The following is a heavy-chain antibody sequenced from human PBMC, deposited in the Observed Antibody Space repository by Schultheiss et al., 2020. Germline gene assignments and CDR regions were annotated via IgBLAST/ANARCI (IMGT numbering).Heavy chain of an antibody. D-gene: IGHD3-22*01. CDR3: ARAQVNYYDSSGYYILDY. J-gene: IGHJ4*02. CDR2: IGTAGDT. CDR1: GFTFSSYD. Sequence: GGSLRLSCAASGFTFSSYDMHWVRQATGKGLEWVSAIGTAGDTYYPGSVKGRFTISRENAKNSLYLQMNSLRAGDTAVYYCARAQVNYYDSSGYYILDYWGQGTLGTVSA. V-gene: IGHV3-13*01.